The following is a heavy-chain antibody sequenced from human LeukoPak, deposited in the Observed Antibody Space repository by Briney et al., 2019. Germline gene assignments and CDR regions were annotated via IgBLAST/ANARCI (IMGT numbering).Heavy chain of an antibody. V-gene: IGHV4-34*01. CDR2: INHSGST. CDR1: GGSFSGYY. D-gene: IGHD6-6*01. Sequence: SETLSLTCAVYGGSFSGYYWSWIRQPPGKGLEWIGEINHSGSTNYNPSLKSRVTISVDTSKNQFSLKLSSVTAADTAVYYCAGVPPVSSSSYYYYYGMDVWGQGTTVTVSS. J-gene: IGHJ6*02. CDR3: AGVPPVSSSSYYYYYGMDV.